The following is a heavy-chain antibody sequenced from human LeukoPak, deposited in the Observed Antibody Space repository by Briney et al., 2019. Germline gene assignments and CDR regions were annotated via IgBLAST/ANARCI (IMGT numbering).Heavy chain of an antibody. D-gene: IGHD5-24*01. CDR3: AREGGRDAYNYFDD. Sequence: GGSLRPSCADSGFTFSDHWMSWVRQAPGQGLEWVANKRQDGSDKNYVASVKSRFTISRNNANNSMVLQMNNLIGEDTAIYYCAREGGRDAYNYFDDWGQGTLVTVSS. J-gene: IGHJ4*02. CDR1: GFTFSDHW. V-gene: IGHV3-7*01. CDR2: KRQDGSDK.